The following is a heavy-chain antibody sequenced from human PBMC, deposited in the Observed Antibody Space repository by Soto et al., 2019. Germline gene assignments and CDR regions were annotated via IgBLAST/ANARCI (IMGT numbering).Heavy chain of an antibody. CDR2: MHYTGFS. J-gene: IGHJ3*02. D-gene: IGHD6-13*01. Sequence: PSETLSLTCSFSGDSVTSHYLTWIRQSPEKGLEWIGYMHYTGFSHYNPSLKSRLTISVDRSKNQFTLKLSSVTAADTALYYCARFTRLTPAGTKRAFDIWGQGTMVTVSS. CDR3: ARFTRLTPAGTKRAFDI. CDR1: GDSVTSHY. V-gene: IGHV4-59*08.